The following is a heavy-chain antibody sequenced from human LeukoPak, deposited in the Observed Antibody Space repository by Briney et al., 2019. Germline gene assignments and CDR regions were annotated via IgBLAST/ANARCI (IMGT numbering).Heavy chain of an antibody. V-gene: IGHV1-8*01. J-gene: IGHJ5*02. Sequence: VASVKVSCKASGYTFTSYDINWVRQATGQGLEWMGWMNPNSGNTGYAQKFQGRVTMTRNTSISTAYMELSSLRSEDTAVYYCARVYYYDTSGHNWFDPWGQGTLVTVSS. CDR2: MNPNSGNT. CDR1: GYTFTSYD. D-gene: IGHD3-22*01. CDR3: ARVYYYDTSGHNWFDP.